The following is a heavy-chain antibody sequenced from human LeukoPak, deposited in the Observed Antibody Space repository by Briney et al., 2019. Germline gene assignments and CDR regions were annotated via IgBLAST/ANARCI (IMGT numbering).Heavy chain of an antibody. J-gene: IGHJ4*02. D-gene: IGHD1-1*01. CDR1: EFTFTTYG. CDR3: ARDWKTNSFDY. CDR2: IYYDGSNI. V-gene: IGHV3-33*01. Sequence: GGPVRLSCAASEFTFTTYGMHWVRQAPGKGLEWVAFIYYDGSNIYYADYVKGRFTISRDISKNTLYLQMDSLRAEDTAIYYCARDWKTNSFDYWGQGTMVTVSS.